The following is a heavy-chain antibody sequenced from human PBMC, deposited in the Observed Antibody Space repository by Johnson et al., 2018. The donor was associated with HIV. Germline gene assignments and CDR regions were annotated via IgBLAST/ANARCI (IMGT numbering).Heavy chain of an antibody. Sequence: VQLVESGGGLVQPGGSLRLSCAASGFTFSSYWMSWVRQAPGKGLEWVANIKHDGSEKYYVDSVKGRFTISRDNAKNSLYLQMNSLRAEDTAVYYCAREASLYAFDIWGQGTMVTVSS. D-gene: IGHD5/OR15-5a*01. J-gene: IGHJ3*02. CDR3: AREASLYAFDI. CDR2: IKHDGSEK. V-gene: IGHV3-7*01. CDR1: GFTFSSYW.